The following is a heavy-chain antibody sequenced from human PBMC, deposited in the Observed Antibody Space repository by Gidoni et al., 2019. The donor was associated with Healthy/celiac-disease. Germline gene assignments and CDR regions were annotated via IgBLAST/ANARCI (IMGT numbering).Heavy chain of an antibody. D-gene: IGHD5-12*01. Sequence: QVQLVQSGAEVKKPGASVKVSCKASGYTFTRYGISWVRQAPGQGLEWMGGISVYNGNTNYAQKLQGRVTMTTYTSTSTAYMELRSLRSDDTAVYYCARVSTRVDIVATVDDYWGQGTLVTVSS. CDR2: ISVYNGNT. CDR1: GYTFTRYG. J-gene: IGHJ4*02. V-gene: IGHV1-18*01. CDR3: ARVSTRVDIVATVDDY.